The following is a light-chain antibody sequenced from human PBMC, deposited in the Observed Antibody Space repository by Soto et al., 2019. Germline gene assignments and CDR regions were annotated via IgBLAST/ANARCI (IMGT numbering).Light chain of an antibody. CDR1: SSDVGAYNL. CDR3: CSYAGSRTFV. Sequence: QSGLTQPASVSGSPEQSITISCTGTSSDVGAYNLVSWYQQHPGKAPRLIIYEGSKRPSGISHRFSGSKSDNTASLTISGLRAEDEAHYHCCSYAGSRTFVFGGGTKLTVL. V-gene: IGLV2-23*01. J-gene: IGLJ2*01. CDR2: EGS.